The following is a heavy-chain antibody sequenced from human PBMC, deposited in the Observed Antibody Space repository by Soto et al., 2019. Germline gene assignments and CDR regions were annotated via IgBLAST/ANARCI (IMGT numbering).Heavy chain of an antibody. CDR1: GGSINDYY. V-gene: IGHV4-4*07. CDR3: ARGLRRYSYGSLGYYYGMDV. D-gene: IGHD5-18*01. J-gene: IGHJ6*02. CDR2: IYTSGST. Sequence: PSETLSLTCTVSGGSINDYYWGWIRQPAGKGLEWIGRIYTSGSTDYNPSLKSRVTISIDTSKNQFSLKLSSVTAADTAVYYCARGLRRYSYGSLGYYYGMDVWGQGTTVTVSS.